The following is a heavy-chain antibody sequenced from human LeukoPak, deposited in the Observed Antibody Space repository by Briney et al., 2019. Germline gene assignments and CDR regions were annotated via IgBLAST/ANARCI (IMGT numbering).Heavy chain of an antibody. J-gene: IGHJ4*02. D-gene: IGHD3-10*01. CDR2: TYYSGST. V-gene: IGHV4-59*11. CDR3: ARGTGSYYSGSDY. CDR1: GGSISSHY. Sequence: SETLSLTCTVSGGSISSHYWSWIRQPPRKGRGWIGYTYYSGSTNYKPSLKSRVTISVDTSKNQFSLKLSSVTAADTAVYYCARGTGSYYSGSDYWGQGTLVTVSS.